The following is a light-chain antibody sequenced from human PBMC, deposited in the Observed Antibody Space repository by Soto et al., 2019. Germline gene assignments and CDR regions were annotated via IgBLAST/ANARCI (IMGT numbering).Light chain of an antibody. Sequence: QSALTQPRSVSGSPGQSVTISCTGTSSDVGGYNYVSWYQQHPGKAPKLMIFDVSKRPSGVPDRFSGSKSGNTASLTISGLQAEDEADYYCCSDAARYMVFGGGTKVTVL. J-gene: IGLJ2*01. V-gene: IGLV2-11*01. CDR3: CSDAARYMV. CDR2: DVS. CDR1: SSDVGGYNY.